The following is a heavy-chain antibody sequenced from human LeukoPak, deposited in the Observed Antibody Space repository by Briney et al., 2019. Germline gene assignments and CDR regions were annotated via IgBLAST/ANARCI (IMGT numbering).Heavy chain of an antibody. J-gene: IGHJ3*02. CDR1: GGSISSYY. CDR3: ARQGYDILTGYIDAFDI. D-gene: IGHD3-9*01. Sequence: TSETLSLTCTVSGGSISSYYWSWIRQPPGKGLERIGYISYSGSTNYNPSLKSRVTISIDTSKNQFSLKLRSVTAADTAIYYCARQGYDILTGYIDAFDIWGQGTMVTVSS. CDR2: ISYSGST. V-gene: IGHV4-59*08.